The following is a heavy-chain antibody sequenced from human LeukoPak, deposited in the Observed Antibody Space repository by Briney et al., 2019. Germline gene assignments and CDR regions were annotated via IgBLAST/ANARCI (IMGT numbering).Heavy chain of an antibody. CDR3: ARDSYGMDV. V-gene: IGHV3-30*04. CDR2: ISYDGSNK. Sequence: GGSLRLSCAASGFTFSSYAMHWVRQAPGKGLGWVAVISYDGSNKYYADSVKGRSTISRDNSKNTLYLQMNSLRAEDTAVYYCARDSYGMDVWGQGTTVTVSS. CDR1: GFTFSSYA. J-gene: IGHJ6*02.